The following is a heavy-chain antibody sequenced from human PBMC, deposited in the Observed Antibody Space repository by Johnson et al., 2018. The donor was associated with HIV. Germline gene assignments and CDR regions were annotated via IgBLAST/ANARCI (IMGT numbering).Heavy chain of an antibody. CDR3: AKDTGAFDI. Sequence: MQLVESGGNLVQPGGSLRLSCAASGFIFSSHAMTWLRQAPGKGLEWVSGINWNGGSIGYVDSVKGRFTVSRDNAKDSLYLQMNSLKTEDTAFYYCAKDTGAFDIWGQGTMVTVSS. CDR2: INWNGGSI. D-gene: IGHD4-17*01. J-gene: IGHJ3*02. V-gene: IGHV3-20*04. CDR1: GFIFSSHA.